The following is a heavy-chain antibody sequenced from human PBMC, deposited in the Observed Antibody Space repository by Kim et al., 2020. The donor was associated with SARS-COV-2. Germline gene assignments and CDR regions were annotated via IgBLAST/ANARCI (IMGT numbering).Heavy chain of an antibody. D-gene: IGHD5-12*01. CDR3: ARSEDGYNFIGWY. Sequence: SDADSVKGRFTISRDNAKDTVYLQMNSLRAEDMALYYCARSEDGYNFIGWYWGHGSLVTVSS. J-gene: IGHJ4*01. V-gene: IGHV3-74*01.